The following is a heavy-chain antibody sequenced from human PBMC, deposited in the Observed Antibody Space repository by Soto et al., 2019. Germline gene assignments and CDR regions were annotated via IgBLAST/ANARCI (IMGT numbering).Heavy chain of an antibody. CDR1: GGTFSSYA. J-gene: IGHJ4*02. CDR3: ASSGESYYYDSSGYLPYFDY. D-gene: IGHD3-22*01. V-gene: IGHV1-69*06. Sequence: SVKVSFKASGGTFSSYAISWLRQAPGQGLEWMGGIIPIFGTANYAQKFQGRVTITADKSTSTAYMELSSLRSEDTAVYYCASSGESYYYDSSGYLPYFDYWGQGTLVTVSS. CDR2: IIPIFGTA.